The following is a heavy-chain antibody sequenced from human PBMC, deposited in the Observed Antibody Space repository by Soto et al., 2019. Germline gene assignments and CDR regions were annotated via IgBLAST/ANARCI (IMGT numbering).Heavy chain of an antibody. D-gene: IGHD3-22*01. Sequence: LRLSCAASGFTFSSYGMHWVRQAPGMGLEWVAVLWYDGSNKYYADSVKGRFTISRDNSKNTLYLQMNSLRAEDTAVYYCARDSRALNYYDSSGYYSGPNIDYWGQGTLVTVSS. CDR1: GFTFSSYG. V-gene: IGHV3-33*01. CDR3: ARDSRALNYYDSSGYYSGPNIDY. J-gene: IGHJ4*02. CDR2: LWYDGSNK.